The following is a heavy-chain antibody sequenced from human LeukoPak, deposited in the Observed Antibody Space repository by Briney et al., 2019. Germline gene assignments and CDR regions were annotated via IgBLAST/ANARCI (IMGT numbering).Heavy chain of an antibody. CDR1: GYTLTAYY. D-gene: IGHD2-15*01. V-gene: IGHV1-2*02. Sequence: ASVKVSCKASGYTLTAYYMHWVRQAPGQGLEWMGWINPNSGDTNYAQNFQGRVTMTTDTSISTAYMELSGLTSDDTAVYYCAAFFGPTIVVGVDFDYWGQGTLVTVSS. J-gene: IGHJ4*02. CDR2: INPNSGDT. CDR3: AAFFGPTIVVGVDFDY.